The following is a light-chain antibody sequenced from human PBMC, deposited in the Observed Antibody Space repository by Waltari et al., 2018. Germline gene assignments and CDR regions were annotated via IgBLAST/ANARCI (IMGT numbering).Light chain of an antibody. CDR1: ILGNKY. V-gene: IGLV3-1*01. CDR3: QALGTGAWV. J-gene: IGLJ3*02. CDR2: QDT. Sequence: SYELTQPPSVSVSPGQTASITCSGAILGNKYPSWYQQKPGQSPLLVIYQDTKRPSGIPERFSGSKSANAATLTITGTQAMDEADYYCQALGTGAWVFGGGTKLTVL.